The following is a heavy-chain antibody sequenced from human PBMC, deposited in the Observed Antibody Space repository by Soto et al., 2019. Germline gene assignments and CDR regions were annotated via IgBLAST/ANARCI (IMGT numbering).Heavy chain of an antibody. Sequence: QVQLVQSGAEVKKPGSSVKVSCKASGGTFSSYAISWVRQAPRQGLEWMGGIIPIFGTANYAQKFQGRVTITADKSTSTAYMELSSLRSEDTAVYYCASRTTYYYDNWFDPWGQGTLVTVSS. J-gene: IGHJ5*02. D-gene: IGHD3-10*01. CDR3: ASRTTYYYDNWFDP. CDR1: GGTFSSYA. V-gene: IGHV1-69*06. CDR2: IIPIFGTA.